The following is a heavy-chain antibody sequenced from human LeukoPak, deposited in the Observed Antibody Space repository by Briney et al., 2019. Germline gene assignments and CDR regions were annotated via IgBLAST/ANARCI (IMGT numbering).Heavy chain of an antibody. CDR2: INHNGNVN. J-gene: IGHJ6*02. CDR1: GFTFSSYW. D-gene: IGHD2/OR15-2a*01. V-gene: IGHV3-7*03. Sequence: GGSLRLSCAASGFTFSSYWMNWARQAPGKGLEWVASINHNGNVNYYVDSVKGRFAISRDSSKNTLYLQMNSLRAEDTAVYYCAKEGTFRVGSMDVWGQGTTVTVSS. CDR3: AKEGTFRVGSMDV.